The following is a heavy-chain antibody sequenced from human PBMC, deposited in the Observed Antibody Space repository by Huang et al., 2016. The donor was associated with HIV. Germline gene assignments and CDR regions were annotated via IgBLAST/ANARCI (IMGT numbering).Heavy chain of an antibody. D-gene: IGHD1-7*01. Sequence: VESGGRLVQPGGSIRLSCVGSTFTFGAYWMSWVRQSPGKGLEWVAKIKKDESEKYYVESVKGRFNISRDNAKKGLFLEMNNVRVEDTATYYCATKTAAMDIWGQGTTVTVS. V-gene: IGHV3-7*01. J-gene: IGHJ6*02. CDR3: ATKTAAMDI. CDR2: IKKDESEK. CDR1: TFTFGAYW.